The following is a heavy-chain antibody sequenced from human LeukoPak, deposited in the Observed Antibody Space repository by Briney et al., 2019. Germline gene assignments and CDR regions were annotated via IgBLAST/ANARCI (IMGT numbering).Heavy chain of an antibody. CDR1: GFTFSSYS. CDR3: ARDSNYYDSSGYWSDAFDI. V-gene: IGHV3-21*01. Sequence: GGSLRLSCAASGFTFSSYSMNWVRQAPGKGLEWVSSISSSSSSYIYYADSVKGRFTISRDNAKNSLYLQMNSLRAEDTAVYYCARDSNYYDSSGYWSDAFDIWGQGTMVTVSS. CDR2: ISSSSSSYI. J-gene: IGHJ3*02. D-gene: IGHD3-22*01.